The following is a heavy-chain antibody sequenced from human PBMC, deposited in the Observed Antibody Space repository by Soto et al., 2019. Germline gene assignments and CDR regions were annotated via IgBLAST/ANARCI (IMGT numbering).Heavy chain of an antibody. V-gene: IGHV4-59*01. CDR1: GGSISSYY. Sequence: PSATLALTCTVSGGSISSYYWSWIRQPPGKGLEWIGYIYYSGSTNYNPSLKSRVTISVDTSKNQFSLKLSSVTAADTAVYYCARWELVHYDFWSGYDSGFDPWGQGTLVTVSS. CDR3: ARWELVHYDFWSGYDSGFDP. CDR2: IYYSGST. D-gene: IGHD3-3*01. J-gene: IGHJ5*02.